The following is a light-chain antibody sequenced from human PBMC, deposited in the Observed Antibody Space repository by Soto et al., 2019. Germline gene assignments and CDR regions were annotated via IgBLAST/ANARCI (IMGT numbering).Light chain of an antibody. V-gene: IGKV3-20*01. Sequence: EIVLTQSPGTLSLSPGERATLSCRASQSVYRSYLAWYQQKPGQAPRLLMYGASSRATGIPDRFSGSGSGTDFTLTISRLEPEDFAVYSCQQYGTSPPTFGVGTKVEIK. J-gene: IGKJ4*01. CDR3: QQYGTSPPT. CDR2: GAS. CDR1: QSVYRSY.